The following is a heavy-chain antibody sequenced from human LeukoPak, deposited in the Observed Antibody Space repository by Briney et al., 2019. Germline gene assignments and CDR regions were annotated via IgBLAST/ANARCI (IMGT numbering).Heavy chain of an antibody. J-gene: IGHJ4*02. V-gene: IGHV6-1*01. CDR2: TYYRSKWYN. Sequence: SQTLSLTCAISGDSVSSNSAGWNWIRQSPSRGLEWLGRTYYRSKWYNDYAVSLRGRITINPDTSKNQFSLQLNSVTPEDTAVYYCARGGTGYCPSSSCYFDYWGQGTLVTVPS. CDR3: ARGGTGYCPSSSCYFDY. D-gene: IGHD2-2*01. CDR1: GDSVSSNSAG.